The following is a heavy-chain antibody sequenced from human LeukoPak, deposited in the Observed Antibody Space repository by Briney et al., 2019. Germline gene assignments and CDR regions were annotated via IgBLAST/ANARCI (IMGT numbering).Heavy chain of an antibody. CDR3: ARENVEMATIFFDY. CDR1: GGSLSGYY. D-gene: IGHD5-24*01. J-gene: IGHJ4*02. Sequence: SETLSLTCAVYGGSLSGYYWSWIRQPPGKGLEWIGEINHRGSTNYNPSLKSRVTMTRDTSTSTVYMELSSLRSEDTAVYYCARENVEMATIFFDYWGQGTLVTVSS. V-gene: IGHV4-34*10. CDR2: INHRGST.